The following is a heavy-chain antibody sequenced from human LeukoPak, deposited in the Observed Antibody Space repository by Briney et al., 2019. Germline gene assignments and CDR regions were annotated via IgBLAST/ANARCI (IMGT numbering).Heavy chain of an antibody. V-gene: IGHV3-33*08. CDR2: IWYDGSNK. J-gene: IGHJ4*02. D-gene: IGHD3-22*01. CDR1: GFTVSSNY. Sequence: GGSLRLSCAASGFTVSSNYMSWVRQAPGKGLEWVAVIWYDGSNKYYADSVKGRFTISRDNSKNTLYLQMNSLRAEDTAVYYCAREGYYYDSSGYYSWGQGTLVTVSS. CDR3: AREGYYYDSSGYYS.